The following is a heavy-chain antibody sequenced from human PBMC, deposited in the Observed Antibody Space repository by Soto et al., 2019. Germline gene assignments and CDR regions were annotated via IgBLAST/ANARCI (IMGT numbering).Heavy chain of an antibody. V-gene: IGHV1-69*01. CDR3: ARSFTKLLWFGELQYYFDY. D-gene: IGHD3-10*01. CDR1: GGTFSSYA. Sequence: SVKFPCKASGGTFSSYAISWVRQAPGQWLEWMGGIIPIFGTANYAQKFQGRVTITADESTSTAYMELSSLRSEDTAVYYCARSFTKLLWFGELQYYFDYWGQGTLVTVSS. CDR2: IIPIFGTA. J-gene: IGHJ4*02.